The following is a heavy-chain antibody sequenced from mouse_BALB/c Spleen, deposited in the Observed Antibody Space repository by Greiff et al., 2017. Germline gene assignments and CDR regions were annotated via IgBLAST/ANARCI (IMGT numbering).Heavy chain of an antibody. D-gene: IGHD2-1*01. V-gene: IGHV2-9*02. CDR1: GFSLTSYG. CDR3: ARGGRNGNYVRLYAMDY. Sequence: VQLVESGPGLVAPSQSLSITCTVSGFSLTSYGVHWVRQPPGKGLEWLGVIWAGGSTNYNSALMSRLSISKDNSKSQVFLKMNSLQTDDTAMYYCARGGRNGNYVRLYAMDYWGQGTSVTVSS. CDR2: IWAGGST. J-gene: IGHJ4*01.